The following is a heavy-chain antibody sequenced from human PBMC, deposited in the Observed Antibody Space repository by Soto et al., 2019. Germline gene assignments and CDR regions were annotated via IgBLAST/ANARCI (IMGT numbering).Heavy chain of an antibody. Sequence: QVRLVQSGAEVKEPGDSVRVSCEASGYTFTAYHIHWVRQAPGQGLEWMGWINPKFGDTGYAQDFQGRVSMTSDMSISTFYMELSRLTSADTAIYYCARNMDYYYGRGSGNGDGVWGPGTTVTVFS. D-gene: IGHD3-10*02. J-gene: IGHJ6*02. CDR2: INPKFGDT. V-gene: IGHV1-2*02. CDR1: GYTFTAYH. CDR3: ARNMDYYYGRGSGNGDGV.